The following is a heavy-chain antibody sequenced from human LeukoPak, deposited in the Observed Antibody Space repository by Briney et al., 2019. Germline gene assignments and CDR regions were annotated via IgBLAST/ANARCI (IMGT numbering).Heavy chain of an antibody. CDR1: GYTFMSHG. CDR2: ISGSSSNT. V-gene: IGHV1-18*01. CDR3: ARATGTWGHDGFDI. D-gene: IGHD3-16*01. Sequence: GASVKVSCKAYGYTFMSHGISWVRQAPGQGLERMGWISGSSSNTNYAQRLQGRVTMITDTSTTTAYMELRSLRSDDTAVYYCARATGTWGHDGFDIWGQGTMVTVSS. J-gene: IGHJ3*02.